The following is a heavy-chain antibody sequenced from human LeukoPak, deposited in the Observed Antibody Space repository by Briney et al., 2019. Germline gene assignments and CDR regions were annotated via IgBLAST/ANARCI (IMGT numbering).Heavy chain of an antibody. CDR1: GGSINNYY. CDR2: IYYSGSA. V-gene: IGHV4-59*12. Sequence: SETLSLTCTVSGGSINNYYWNWIRQPPGKGLEWIGYIYYSGSASYNPSLKSRVTISVDTSKSQFSLKLSSVTAADTAVYYCAAPLFDYWGQGTLVTVSS. J-gene: IGHJ4*02. CDR3: AAPLFDY.